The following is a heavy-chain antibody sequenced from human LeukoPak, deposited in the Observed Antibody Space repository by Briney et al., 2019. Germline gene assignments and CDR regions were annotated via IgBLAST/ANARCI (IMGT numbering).Heavy chain of an antibody. D-gene: IGHD3-22*01. CDR1: GGSIGRYY. CDR3: ARDSSGYDGGEPYYFDS. V-gene: IGHV4-59*12. CDR2: IYYSGTT. J-gene: IGHJ4*02. Sequence: SETLSLTCTVSGGSIGRYYWSWIRQPPGKGLEWIGYIYYSGTTHYNPSLESRVTISVDVSKNQFSLKLRSVTAADTAVFYCARDSSGYDGGEPYYFDSWGQGILVTVSS.